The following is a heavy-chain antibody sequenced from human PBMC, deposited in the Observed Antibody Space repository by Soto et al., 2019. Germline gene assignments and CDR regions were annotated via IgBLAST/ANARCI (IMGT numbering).Heavy chain of an antibody. CDR3: ARVPTALAYDY. CDR1: GFTFTSHA. J-gene: IGHJ4*02. D-gene: IGHD5-18*01. V-gene: IGHV3-30-3*01. Sequence: GGSLRLSCAASGFTFTSHAMHWVRQDPGKGLEWVAVISNDGSKTYYADSVKGRFTVSRDTSKNTLYLQMNSLRSDDTAVYYCARVPTALAYDYWGQGTRVTVS. CDR2: ISNDGSKT.